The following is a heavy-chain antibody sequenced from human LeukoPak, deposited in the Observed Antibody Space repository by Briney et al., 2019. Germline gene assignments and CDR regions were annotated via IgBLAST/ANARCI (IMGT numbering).Heavy chain of an antibody. CDR2: ISYDGSNK. D-gene: IGHD2-2*01. CDR1: GFTFSSYA. Sequence: PGGSLRLSCAASGFTFSSYAMHWVRQAPGKGLEWVAVISYDGSNKYYADSAKGRFTISRDNSKNTLYLQMNSLRAEDTAVYYCARVVVVCSSTSCRNGGMDVWGQGTTVTVSS. J-gene: IGHJ6*02. V-gene: IGHV3-30-3*01. CDR3: ARVVVVCSSTSCRNGGMDV.